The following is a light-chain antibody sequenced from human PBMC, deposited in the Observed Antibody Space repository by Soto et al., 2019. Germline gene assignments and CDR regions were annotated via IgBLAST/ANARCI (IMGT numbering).Light chain of an antibody. V-gene: IGKV1-5*03. J-gene: IGKJ5*01. Sequence: QITHSPSTPSASLGDRVTITCRASQTISSWLAWYQQKPGKAPKLLIYKASTLKSGVPSRFSGSGSGTEFTLTISSLQPDDFATYYCQQYNTYSTFGQGTRLEIK. CDR2: KAS. CDR3: QQYNTYST. CDR1: QTISSW.